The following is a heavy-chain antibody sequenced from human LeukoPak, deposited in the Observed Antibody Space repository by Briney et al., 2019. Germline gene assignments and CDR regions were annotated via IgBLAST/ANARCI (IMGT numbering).Heavy chain of an antibody. V-gene: IGHV1-69*13. J-gene: IGHJ4*02. CDR3: ARDKRYCSSTSCYAFDY. CDR2: IIPIFGTA. Sequence: SVKVSCKASGGTFSSYAISWVRQAPGQGLEWMGGIIPIFGTANYAQKFQGRVTITADESTSTAYMELSSLRSEDTAVYYCARDKRYCSSTSCYAFDYWGQGTLVTVSS. D-gene: IGHD2-2*01. CDR1: GGTFSSYA.